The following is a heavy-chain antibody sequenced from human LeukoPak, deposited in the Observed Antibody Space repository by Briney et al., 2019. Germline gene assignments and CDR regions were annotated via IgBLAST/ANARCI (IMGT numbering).Heavy chain of an antibody. CDR2: IYYSGST. CDR1: GGSISSYY. Sequence: SETLYLTCTVSGGSISSYYWSWIRQPPGKGLEWIGYIYYSGSTNYNPSLKSRVTISVDTSKNQFSLKLSSVTAADTAVYYCARGWGTMDVWGKGTTVTVSS. V-gene: IGHV4-59*01. D-gene: IGHD7-27*01. CDR3: ARGWGTMDV. J-gene: IGHJ6*04.